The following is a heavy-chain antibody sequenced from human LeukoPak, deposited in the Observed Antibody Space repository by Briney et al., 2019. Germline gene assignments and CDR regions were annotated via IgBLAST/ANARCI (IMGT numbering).Heavy chain of an antibody. V-gene: IGHV3-48*04. D-gene: IGHD2-15*01. CDR3: ARVGGYLSWFDP. CDR2: ICSSCTTI. Sequence: GGSLRLSCAASGFTFSTYSMNWVRQAPGKGLEWVSYICSSCTTIYYADSVKGRFTISRDNAKNSLYLQMNSLRAEDTAVYYCARVGGYLSWFDPWGQGTLVTVSS. J-gene: IGHJ5*02. CDR1: GFTFSTYS.